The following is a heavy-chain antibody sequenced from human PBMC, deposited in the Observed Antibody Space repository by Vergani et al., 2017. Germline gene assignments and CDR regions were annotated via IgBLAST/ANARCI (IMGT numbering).Heavy chain of an antibody. Sequence: QVQLVESGGGVVQRGGSLRLSCATSGFTLSNYDMQWIRQGPGKGLEFVAFIQFDGSNQYYADSVKGRFTLSRDFSKNTLYLQINILRTDDTATYYCAKHFRGWGIDYWGQGTQVIVSS. V-gene: IGHV3-30*02. J-gene: IGHJ4*02. CDR1: GFTLSNYD. CDR2: IQFDGSNQ. CDR3: AKHFRGWGIDY. D-gene: IGHD3-16*01.